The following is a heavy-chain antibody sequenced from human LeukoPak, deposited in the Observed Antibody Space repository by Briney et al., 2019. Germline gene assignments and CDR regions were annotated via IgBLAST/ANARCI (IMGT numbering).Heavy chain of an antibody. CDR3: VRGGSGSYYKQYYFDY. CDR2: INPNSGGT. J-gene: IGHJ4*02. D-gene: IGHD3-10*01. CDR1: GYTFTGYY. Sequence: ASVKVSCKASGYTFTGYYMHWVRQAPGQGLEWMGRINPNSGGTNYAQKFQGRVTMTRDTSISTAYMELSRLRSDDTAVYYCVRGGSGSYYKQYYFDYWGQGTLVTVSS. V-gene: IGHV1-2*06.